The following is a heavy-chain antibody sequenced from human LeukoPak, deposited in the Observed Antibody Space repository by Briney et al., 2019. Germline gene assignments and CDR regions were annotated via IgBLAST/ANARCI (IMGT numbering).Heavy chain of an antibody. CDR1: GGSISSYY. CDR2: IYYSGNT. Sequence: PSGTLSLTCTVSGGSISSYYWSWIRQPPGRGLEWLGYIYYSGNTNYNPSLKSRITISLDTSRNQFSLKLSSVTAADTAIYYCAREGPTATSIDYWGQGTLVTVSS. D-gene: IGHD2-21*02. V-gene: IGHV4-59*01. J-gene: IGHJ4*02. CDR3: AREGPTATSIDY.